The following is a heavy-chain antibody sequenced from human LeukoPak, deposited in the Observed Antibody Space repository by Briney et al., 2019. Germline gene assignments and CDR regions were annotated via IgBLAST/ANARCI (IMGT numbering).Heavy chain of an antibody. J-gene: IGHJ4*02. CDR2: ISGSGGST. Sequence: PGGSLRLSCTVSGFTFGDYAMSWVRQAPGKGLEWVSAISGSGGSTYYADSVKGRFTISRDNSKNTLYLQMNSLRAEDTAVYYCAKGVVEFDYWGQGTLVTVSS. CDR1: GFTFGDYA. CDR3: AKGVVEFDY. D-gene: IGHD2-15*01. V-gene: IGHV3-23*01.